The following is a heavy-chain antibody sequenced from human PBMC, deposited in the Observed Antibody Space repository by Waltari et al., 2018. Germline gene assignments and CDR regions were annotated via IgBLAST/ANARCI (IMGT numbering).Heavy chain of an antibody. Sequence: QVQLVQSGAEVKKPGSSVKVSCKASGGTFSSYAISWVRPAPGQGLEWMGGIIPIFGTANYAQKFQGRVTITADESTSTAYMELSSLRSEDTAVYYCARGATYYDFWSGYYDSWGQGTLVTVSS. J-gene: IGHJ4*02. V-gene: IGHV1-69*01. CDR1: GGTFSSYA. CDR2: IIPIFGTA. D-gene: IGHD3-3*01. CDR3: ARGATYYDFWSGYYDS.